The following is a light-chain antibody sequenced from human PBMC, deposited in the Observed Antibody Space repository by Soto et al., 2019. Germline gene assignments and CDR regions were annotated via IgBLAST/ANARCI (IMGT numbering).Light chain of an antibody. CDR1: QSVSNN. J-gene: IGKJ1*01. V-gene: IGKV3-15*01. CDR2: GAS. CDR3: QQYNNWWT. Sequence: EIVMTQSPATLSVSPGERATLSCRASQSVSNNLAWYQKKPGQAPRLLIYGASTRATGIPARFSVSGSGTEFTLTLSSLQSEDFAFYYCQQYNNWWTFGQGTRVDIK.